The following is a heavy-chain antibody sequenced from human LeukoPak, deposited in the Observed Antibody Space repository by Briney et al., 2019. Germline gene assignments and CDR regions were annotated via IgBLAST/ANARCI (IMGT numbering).Heavy chain of an antibody. D-gene: IGHD3-10*01. CDR2: IWYDGSNK. CDR3: AKAYYGSGSPLDWFDP. CDR1: GFTFSSYG. Sequence: GRSLRLSCAASGFTFSSYGMHWVRQAPGKGLEWVAIIWYDGSNKDYADSVKGRFIISRDNSKNTLYLQMNSLGAEDTAVYYCAKAYYGSGSPLDWFDPWGQGTLVTVSS. V-gene: IGHV3-33*06. J-gene: IGHJ5*02.